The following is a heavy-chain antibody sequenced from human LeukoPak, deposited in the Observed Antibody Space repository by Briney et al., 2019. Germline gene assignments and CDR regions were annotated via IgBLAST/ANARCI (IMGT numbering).Heavy chain of an antibody. J-gene: IGHJ4*02. V-gene: IGHV3-66*01. CDR2: IYSGGST. D-gene: IGHD3-10*01. CDR1: GFTFSSNY. Sequence: PGGSLRLSWAASGFTFSSNYMSWVRQAPGKGLEWVSVIYSGGSTYYADSVKGRFTVSRDNSKNTLYLQMNSLRAEDTAVYYCARDGYYYVSGSYFGYWGQGTLVTVSS. CDR3: ARDGYYYVSGSYFGY.